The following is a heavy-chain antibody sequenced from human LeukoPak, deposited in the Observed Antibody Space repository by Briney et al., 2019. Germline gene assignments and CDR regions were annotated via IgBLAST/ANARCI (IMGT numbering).Heavy chain of an antibody. Sequence: GGSLRLSCAASGFTFSSYAMSWVRQAPGKGLEWVSAISGSGGSTYYAASVKGRFTISRDNSKNTLYLQMNSLRAEDTAVYYCAKARYYYDSSGPTDYWGQGTLVTVSS. V-gene: IGHV3-23*01. J-gene: IGHJ4*02. D-gene: IGHD3-22*01. CDR1: GFTFSSYA. CDR3: AKARYYYDSSGPTDY. CDR2: ISGSGGST.